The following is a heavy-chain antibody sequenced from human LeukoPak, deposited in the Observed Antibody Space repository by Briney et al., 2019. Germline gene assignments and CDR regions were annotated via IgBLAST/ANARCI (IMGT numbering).Heavy chain of an antibody. V-gene: IGHV1-2*02. CDR2: INPNNGDT. J-gene: IGHJ1*01. CDR3: ARSQFRTSNSGTWGFRP. D-gene: IGHD6-13*01. CDR1: GYTLSDYY. Sequence: ASVKVSCKASGYTLSDYYLYWVRQAPGHRPEWMAWINPNNGDTKLAQKFQGRVTMTRDTSINTAYMELSSLRPDDTAVYYCARSQFRTSNSGTWGFRPWGQGTLVTVTS.